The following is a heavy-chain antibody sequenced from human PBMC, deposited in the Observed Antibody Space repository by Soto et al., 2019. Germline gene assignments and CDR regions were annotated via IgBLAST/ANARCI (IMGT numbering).Heavy chain of an antibody. Sequence: GGSLRLSCAASGFTFKNYWMHWVRQAPGKGLVWVSRIDRDGRDASYADSVKGRFTMSRDNAKDTLYLQANNLGVDDTAVYYCVRDYDNEVTSRWYFGRDHWGPGTTVTVAS. CDR1: GFTFKNYW. V-gene: IGHV3-74*01. D-gene: IGHD2-2*01. J-gene: IGHJ6*02. CDR2: IDRDGRDA. CDR3: VRDYDNEVTSRWYFGRDH.